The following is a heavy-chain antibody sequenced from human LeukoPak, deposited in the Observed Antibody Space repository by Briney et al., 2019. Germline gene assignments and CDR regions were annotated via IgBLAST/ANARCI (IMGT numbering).Heavy chain of an antibody. Sequence: SETLSLTCTVSSGSISTSNYYWGWVRQPPGKGLEWIGEINHSGSTNYNPSLKSRVTISVDTSKNQFSLKLSSVTAADTAVYYCARGILTDDTNDYWGQGTLVTVSS. CDR1: SGSISTSNYY. CDR2: INHSGST. J-gene: IGHJ4*02. CDR3: ARGILTDDTNDY. D-gene: IGHD3-9*01. V-gene: IGHV4-39*07.